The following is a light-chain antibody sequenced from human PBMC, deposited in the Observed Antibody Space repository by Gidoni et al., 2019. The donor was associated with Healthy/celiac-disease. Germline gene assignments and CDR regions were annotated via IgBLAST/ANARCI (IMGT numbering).Light chain of an antibody. CDR2: AAS. V-gene: IGKV1-39*01. CDR1: QSISSY. CDR3: QQSYSTPPT. Sequence: DIQMNHSPSSLSASVGDRVTITCRASQSISSYLNWYQQKPGKAPKLLIYAASSLQSGVPSRFSGSGSGTDFTLTISSLQPEDFATYYCQQSYSTPPTFGQGTKVEIK. J-gene: IGKJ1*01.